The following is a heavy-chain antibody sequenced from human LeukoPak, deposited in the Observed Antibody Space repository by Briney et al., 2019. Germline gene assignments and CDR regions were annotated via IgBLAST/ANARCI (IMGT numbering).Heavy chain of an antibody. CDR1: GGTFSSYA. CDR3: ARDCTNGVCPDYYYGMDV. J-gene: IGHJ6*02. V-gene: IGHV1-69*04. Sequence: SVKVSCKASGGTFSSYAISWVRQAPGQGLEWMGRIIPILGIANYAQKFQGRVTITADKSTSTAYMELSSLRSEDTAVYYCARDCTNGVCPDYYYGMDVWGQGTTVTVSS. CDR2: IIPILGIA. D-gene: IGHD2-8*01.